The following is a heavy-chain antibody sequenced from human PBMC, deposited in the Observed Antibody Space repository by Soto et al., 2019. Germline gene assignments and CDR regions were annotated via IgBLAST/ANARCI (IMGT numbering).Heavy chain of an antibody. J-gene: IGHJ4*02. CDR3: GGRAGGYFYDGSGFFAY. D-gene: IGHD3-22*01. CDR2: IYYSGST. CDR1: GGSISSYY. V-gene: IGHV4-59*01. Sequence: PSETLSLTCAVSGGSISSYYWSWIRQPPGKGLEWIGYIYYSGSTNYNPSLKSRVTISVDTSKNQFSLKLSSVTAADTAVYYCGGRAGGYFYDGSGFFAYWGQGSLVLVTP.